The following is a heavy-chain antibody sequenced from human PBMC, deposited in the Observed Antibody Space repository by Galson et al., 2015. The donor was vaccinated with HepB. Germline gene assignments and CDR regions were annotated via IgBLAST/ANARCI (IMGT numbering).Heavy chain of an antibody. Sequence: SVKVSCKASGYTFTSYHINWVRQATGQGLEWMGWIYPNSGDTGYAQKLQGRVPVTWNASISTAYMELTNLRSEDTAVYFCARGRRPDYWGQGTQVTVSS. CDR3: ARGRRPDY. CDR1: GYTFTSYH. CDR2: IYPNSGDT. J-gene: IGHJ4*02. V-gene: IGHV1-8*01.